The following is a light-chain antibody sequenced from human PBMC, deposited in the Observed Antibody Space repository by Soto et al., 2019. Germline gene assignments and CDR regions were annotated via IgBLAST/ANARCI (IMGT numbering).Light chain of an antibody. CDR1: QCLLHSNGYNY. V-gene: IGKV2-28*01. J-gene: IGKJ2*01. Sequence: DIVMTQSPLSLPVTPGEPASISCRSSQCLLHSNGYNYLDWYRQKPGQSPQLLIYLGSNRASGVPDRFSGSGSGTDFTLKISRVEAEDVGVYYCMQALQTLPGTVGQGTKLEIK. CDR3: MQALQTLPGT. CDR2: LGS.